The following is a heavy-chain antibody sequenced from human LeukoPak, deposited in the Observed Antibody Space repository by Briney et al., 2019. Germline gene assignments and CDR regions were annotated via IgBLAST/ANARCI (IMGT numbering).Heavy chain of an antibody. V-gene: IGHV4-39*01. CDR2: IYYSGST. D-gene: IGHD1-1*01. CDR3: ATQLELKGPQDF. CDR1: GGSISSSSYY. Sequence: SETLSLTCTVSGGSISSSSYYWGWIRQPPGKGLEWIGSIYYSGSTYYNPSLKSRVTISVDTSKNQFSLKLSSVTAADTAVYSRATQLELKGPQDFWGQGTLVT. J-gene: IGHJ4*02.